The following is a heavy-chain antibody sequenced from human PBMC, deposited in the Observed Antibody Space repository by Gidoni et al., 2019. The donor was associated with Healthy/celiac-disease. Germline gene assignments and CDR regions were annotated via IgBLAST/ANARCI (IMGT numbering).Heavy chain of an antibody. CDR1: GGSISRSSYY. CDR3: ARPQPRIAAAGAFDP. V-gene: IGHV4-39*01. J-gene: IGHJ5*02. D-gene: IGHD6-13*01. Sequence: QLQLQESGPGLVKPSETLSLTCTFSGGSISRSSYYWGWIRQPPGKGLEWIGSIYYSGSTYYNPSLKSRVTISVDTSKNQFSLKLSSVTAADTAVYYCARPQPRIAAAGAFDPWGQGTLVTVSS. CDR2: IYYSGST.